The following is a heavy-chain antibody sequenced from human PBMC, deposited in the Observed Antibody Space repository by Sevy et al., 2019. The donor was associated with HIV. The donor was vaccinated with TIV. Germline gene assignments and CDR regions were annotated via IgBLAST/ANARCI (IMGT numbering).Heavy chain of an antibody. CDR3: ARELWAGDY. D-gene: IGHD2-21*01. J-gene: IGHJ4*02. V-gene: IGHV3-7*01. CDR2: IKQDGSQK. Sequence: GGSLRLSCAASGFTFSDYYMGWVRQAPGKGLEWVAKIKQDGSQKNYLDSVKGRFTITRDNAKNTLYLQMNRLRVDDRAVYYCARELWAGDYWGQGTLVTVSS. CDR1: GFTFSDYY.